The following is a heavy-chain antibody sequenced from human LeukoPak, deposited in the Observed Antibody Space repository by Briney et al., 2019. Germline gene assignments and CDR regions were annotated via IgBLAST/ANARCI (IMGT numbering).Heavy chain of an antibody. D-gene: IGHD5-18*01. CDR2: VSTSNGDT. J-gene: IGHJ4*02. CDR1: GYNFNRYA. V-gene: IGHV1-18*01. Sequence: ASVKVSCKTSGYNFNRYAITWVRQAPGQGLEWMGWVSTSNGDTNYAEAFQGRVAMTTHTVTKTAYMELKRLRSGDTAIYFCARVADTSMVTPGFDSWGQGTLVTVSP. CDR3: ARVADTSMVTPGFDS.